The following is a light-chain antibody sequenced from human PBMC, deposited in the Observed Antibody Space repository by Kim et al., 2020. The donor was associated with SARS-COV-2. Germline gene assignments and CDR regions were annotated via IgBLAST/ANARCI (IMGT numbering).Light chain of an antibody. V-gene: IGLV2-23*02. J-gene: IGLJ3*02. CDR2: DIS. CDR3: CSFTSAVNWM. CDR1: ISDIGTYSL. Sequence: GQSITISGSGTISDIGTYSLISWYQQHPGKAPRLIIFDISKRPSGVSGRFSGSKSGKTASLTISGLQPDDEADYFCCSFTSAVNWMFGGGTKLTVL.